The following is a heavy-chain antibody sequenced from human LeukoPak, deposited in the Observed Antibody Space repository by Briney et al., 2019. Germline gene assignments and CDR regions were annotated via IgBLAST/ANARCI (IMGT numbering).Heavy chain of an antibody. CDR1: GFKFSSFS. CDR2: ITSTSSAT. V-gene: IGHV3-48*04. D-gene: IGHD5-18*01. J-gene: IGHJ4*02. Sequence: GGSLRLSCAASGFKFSSFSMGWVRQAPRKGLEWLSYITSTSSATYYADSLQGRFTISRDNAKNSLYLQINSLRADDTAVYYCARAIASYGDSAYWGQGTLVTVSS. CDR3: ARAIASYGDSAY.